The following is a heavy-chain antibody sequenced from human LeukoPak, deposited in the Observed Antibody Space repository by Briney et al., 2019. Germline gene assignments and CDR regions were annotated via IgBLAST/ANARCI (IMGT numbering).Heavy chain of an antibody. CDR2: INHGGST. J-gene: IGHJ4*02. D-gene: IGHD3-9*01. CDR1: GGSFSGYY. Sequence: PSETLSLTCAVYGGSFSGYYWSWIRQPPGKGLEWIGEINHGGSTNYNPSLKSRVTISVDTSKNQFSLKLSSVTAADTAVYYCARSVTILGEFDYWGQGTLVTVSS. V-gene: IGHV4-34*01. CDR3: ARSVTILGEFDY.